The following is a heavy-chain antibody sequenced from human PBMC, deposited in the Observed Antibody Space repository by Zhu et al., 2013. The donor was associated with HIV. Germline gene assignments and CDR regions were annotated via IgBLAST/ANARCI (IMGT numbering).Heavy chain of an antibody. V-gene: IGHV1-2*02. J-gene: IGHJ4*02. Sequence: VQLVAGLGREGEGSLGPSVEGLLQGSGYTFSDYHMHWVRQAPGQGLEWMGWINPNGGGTKYAQKFQGRVTMTRDTSISTAYMELSRLRSDDTAVYFCARGGTRGYSYGLNSWGQGTLVTVSS. D-gene: IGHD5-18*01. CDR2: INPNGGGT. CDR1: GYTFSDYH. CDR3: ARGGTRGYSYGLNS.